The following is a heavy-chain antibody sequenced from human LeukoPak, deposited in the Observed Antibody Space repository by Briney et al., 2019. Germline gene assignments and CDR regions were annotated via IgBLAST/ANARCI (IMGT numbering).Heavy chain of an antibody. J-gene: IGHJ4*02. CDR1: GGSISSYY. D-gene: IGHD2-2*01. Sequence: SETLSLTCTVSGGSISSYYWSWIRRPPGKGLEWIGYIYYSGSTNYNPSLKSRVTISVDTSKNQFSLKLSSVTAADTAVYYCARDPGYCSSTSCHSFDYWGQGTLVTVSS. CDR3: ARDPGYCSSTSCHSFDY. V-gene: IGHV4-59*01. CDR2: IYYSGST.